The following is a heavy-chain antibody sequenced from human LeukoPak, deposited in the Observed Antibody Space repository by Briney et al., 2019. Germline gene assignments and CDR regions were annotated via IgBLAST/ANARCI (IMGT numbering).Heavy chain of an antibody. CDR2: ISWNSGSI. D-gene: IGHD6-13*01. V-gene: IGHV3-9*01. Sequence: GRSLRLSCAASGFTFDDYAMHWVRQAPGKGLEWVSGISWNSGSIGYADSVKGRFTISRDNAKNSLYLQMNSLRAEDTALYYCAKDGAAAGLDDAFDIWGQGTMVTVSS. J-gene: IGHJ3*02. CDR3: AKDGAAAGLDDAFDI. CDR1: GFTFDDYA.